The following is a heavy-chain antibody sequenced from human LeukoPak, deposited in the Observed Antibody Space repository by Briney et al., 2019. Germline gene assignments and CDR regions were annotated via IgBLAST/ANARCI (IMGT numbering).Heavy chain of an antibody. CDR1: GYTFTAYY. CDR3: ARDVDTSMAYYFDC. J-gene: IGHJ4*02. Sequence: ASVKVSCKASGYTFTAYYMHWVRQAPGQGLEWMGWINPNSGGTNYAQKFQGRVTMTRDTSISTAYMELSRLTADDTAVYYCARDVDTSMAYYFDCWGQGTLVTVSS. V-gene: IGHV1-2*02. CDR2: INPNSGGT. D-gene: IGHD5-18*01.